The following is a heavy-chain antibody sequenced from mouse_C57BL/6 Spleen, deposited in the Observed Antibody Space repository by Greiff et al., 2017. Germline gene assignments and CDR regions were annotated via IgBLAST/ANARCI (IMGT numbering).Heavy chain of an antibody. CDR1: GYTFTDYY. D-gene: IGHD2-4*01. CDR2: INPNNGGT. Sequence: VQLQQSGPELVKPGASVKISCKASGYTFTDYYMNWVKQSHGKSLEWIGDINPNNGGTSYNQKFKGKATLTVDKSTSTAYMERRSLTSEDSAVYYGARDYDYDYYAMDYWGQGTSVTVSS. V-gene: IGHV1-26*01. CDR3: ARDYDYDYYAMDY. J-gene: IGHJ4*01.